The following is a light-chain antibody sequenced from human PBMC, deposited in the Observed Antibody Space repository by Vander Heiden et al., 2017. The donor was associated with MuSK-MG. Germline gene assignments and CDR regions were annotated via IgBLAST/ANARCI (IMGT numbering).Light chain of an antibody. V-gene: IGKV1-39*01. J-gene: IGKJ1*01. Sequence: DIQMTQSPSSLSASVGDGVTVTCRASQSISSYLNWYQQKPGKAPKLLIFAASTLQSGVPSRFSGSGSGSDFTLTISSLQPEDFANYYCQQSYISPWTFGQGTRLEIK. CDR2: AAS. CDR1: QSISSY. CDR3: QQSYISPWT.